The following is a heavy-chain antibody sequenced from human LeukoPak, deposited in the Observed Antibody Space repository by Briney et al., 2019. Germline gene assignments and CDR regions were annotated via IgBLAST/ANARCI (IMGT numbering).Heavy chain of an antibody. V-gene: IGHV3-21*01. Sequence: GGSLRLSCAASGFTFSTYAMTWVRQAPGKGLEWVSSISSSSSYIYYADSVKGRFTISRDNAKNSLYLQMNSLRSEDTAVYYCARGVGSIVGAPDYWGQGTLVTVSS. D-gene: IGHD1-26*01. J-gene: IGHJ4*02. CDR2: ISSSSSYI. CDR3: ARGVGSIVGAPDY. CDR1: GFTFSTYA.